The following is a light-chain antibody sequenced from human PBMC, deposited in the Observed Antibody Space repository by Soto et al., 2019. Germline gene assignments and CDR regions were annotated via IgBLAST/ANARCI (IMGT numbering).Light chain of an antibody. CDR1: QSIDRR. CDR3: QQYSSWPPWT. V-gene: IGKV3-15*01. Sequence: EIVMTQSPATLSVSPGERATLSCRASQSIDRRLAWYQLKRGQPPRLLIHGASTRATGIAPRFSGSGSGTEYTLTISSLPSEDFAVYFCQQYSSWPPWTFGPGTKVEI. CDR2: GAS. J-gene: IGKJ1*01.